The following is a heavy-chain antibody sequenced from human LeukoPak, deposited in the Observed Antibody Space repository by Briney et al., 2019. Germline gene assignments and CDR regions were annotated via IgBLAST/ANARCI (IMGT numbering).Heavy chain of an antibody. CDR2: ISASNGNT. D-gene: IGHD3-10*01. J-gene: IGHJ6*02. CDR3: ARDRAYYYDSGSFGDV. CDR1: GYTFTSYG. V-gene: IGHV1-18*01. Sequence: ASVKVSCKASGYTFTSYGITWVRQAPGQGPEWMGWISASNGNTNYAQNLQDRVTMTTETSTTTAYMELRSLRSDDTAVYYCARDRAYYYDSGSFGDVWGQGTTVTVSS.